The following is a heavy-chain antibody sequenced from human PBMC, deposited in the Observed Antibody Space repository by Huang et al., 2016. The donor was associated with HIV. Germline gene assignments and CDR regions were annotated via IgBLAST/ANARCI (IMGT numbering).Heavy chain of an antibody. V-gene: IGHV3-30*18. CDR1: GFTFSSYG. Sequence: QVKLVESGGGVVRPGRSLRLSCAASGFTFSSYGMHWVRQAPGKGLEWVAFISYTGSDKYYADSVKGRFTISRDNSKNTLFLQMNSLRPDDTAVYYCAKEPATLTTDEYCQHWGQGTLVTVSS. CDR3: AKEPATLTTDEYCQH. J-gene: IGHJ1*01. D-gene: IGHD4-17*01. CDR2: ISYTGSDK.